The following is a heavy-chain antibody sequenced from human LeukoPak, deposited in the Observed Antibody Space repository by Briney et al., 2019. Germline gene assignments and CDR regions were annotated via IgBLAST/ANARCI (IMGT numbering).Heavy chain of an antibody. CDR1: GFTLSNYP. J-gene: IGHJ1*01. D-gene: IGHD3-3*01. Sequence: GGSLRLSCAASGFTLSNYPMAWVRQNSGKGLEWVSVIGYSDDYRDYADSVKGRFIISRDNSKNTLYLQMNSLRAEDTAVYYCAKDRFDFWSDFQHWGQGTLVTVSS. V-gene: IGHV3-23*01. CDR3: AKDRFDFWSDFQH. CDR2: IGYSDDYR.